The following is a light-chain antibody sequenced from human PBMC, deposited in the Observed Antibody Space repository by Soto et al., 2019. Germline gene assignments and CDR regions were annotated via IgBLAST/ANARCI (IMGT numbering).Light chain of an antibody. CDR2: AAS. J-gene: IGKJ1*01. Sequence: DIQMTQSPSSLSASVGDRVTITCRASQGISNHLAWYQQKPGKSPELLIYAASTLQSGVSSRFSGSGSGTDFTLTISSLQPEDIATYYCQKYDSAPHTFGQGTRVEI. CDR1: QGISNH. V-gene: IGKV1-27*01. CDR3: QKYDSAPHT.